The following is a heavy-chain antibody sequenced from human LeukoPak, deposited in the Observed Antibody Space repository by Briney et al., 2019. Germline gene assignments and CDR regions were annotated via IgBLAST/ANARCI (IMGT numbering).Heavy chain of an antibody. J-gene: IGHJ5*02. V-gene: IGHV1-8*01. CDR2: MNPNSGNT. D-gene: IGHD3-10*01. CDR3: ARRVTMVRGVISNNWFDP. CDR1: GYTFTSYD. Sequence: GASVKVSCKASGYTFTSYDINWVRQATGQGLEWMGWMNPNSGNTGYAQKFQGRVTMTRNTSISTAYMELSSLRSEDTAVYYCARRVTMVRGVISNNWFDPWGQGTLVTVSS.